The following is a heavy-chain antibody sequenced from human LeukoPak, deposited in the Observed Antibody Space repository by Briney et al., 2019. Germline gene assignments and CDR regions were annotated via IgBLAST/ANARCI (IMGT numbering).Heavy chain of an antibody. CDR1: GFTFSDYY. V-gene: IGHV3-11*01. D-gene: IGHD6-19*01. CDR3: AKDSGYSSGWYPDYFDY. CDR2: ISSSGSTI. J-gene: IGHJ4*02. Sequence: GGSLRLSCAASGFTFSDYYMSWIRQAPGKGLEWVSYISSSGSTIYYADSVKGRFTISRDNSKNTLYLQMNSLRAEDTAVYYCAKDSGYSSGWYPDYFDYWGQGTLVTVSS.